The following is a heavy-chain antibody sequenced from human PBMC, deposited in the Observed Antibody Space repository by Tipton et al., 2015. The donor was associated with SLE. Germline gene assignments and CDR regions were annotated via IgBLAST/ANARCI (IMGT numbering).Heavy chain of an antibody. CDR1: GGSISSYY. CDR3: ARVGSSGYLFDC. Sequence: TLSLTCTVSGGSISSYYWSWIRQPPGKGLEWIGYIYYSGSTNYNPSLKSRVTISVDTSKNQFSLKLSSVTAADTAVYYCARVGSSGYLFDCWGQGTLVTVSS. J-gene: IGHJ4*02. D-gene: IGHD3-22*01. CDR2: IYYSGST. V-gene: IGHV4-59*01.